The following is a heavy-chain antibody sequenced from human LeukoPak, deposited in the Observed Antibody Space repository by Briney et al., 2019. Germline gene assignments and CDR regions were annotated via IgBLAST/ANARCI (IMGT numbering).Heavy chain of an antibody. CDR3: ATSAPGIAAAGPHDAFDI. D-gene: IGHD6-13*01. Sequence: SETLSLTCAVYGGSFSGYYWSWIRQPPGKGLEWIGEINHSGSTNYNPSLKSRVTISVDTSKNQFSLKLSSVTAADTAVYYCATSAPGIAAAGPHDAFDIWGQGTMVTVSS. V-gene: IGHV4-34*01. CDR1: GGSFSGYY. J-gene: IGHJ3*02. CDR2: INHSGST.